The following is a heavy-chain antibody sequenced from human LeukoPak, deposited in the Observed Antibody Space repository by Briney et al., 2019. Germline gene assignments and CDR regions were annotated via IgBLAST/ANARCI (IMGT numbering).Heavy chain of an antibody. CDR1: GFTFSSYA. V-gene: IGHV3-30*04. CDR3: ARDSPGWYRSSHNSEWRYYYYYHMDV. Sequence: GGSLRLSCAASGFTFSSYAMHWVRQAPGKGLEWVAVISYDGSNKYYADSVKGRFTISRDNSKNTLYLQMNSLRAEDTAVYYCARDSPGWYRSSHNSEWRYYYYYHMDVWGKGTTVTISS. D-gene: IGHD6-19*01. CDR2: ISYDGSNK. J-gene: IGHJ6*03.